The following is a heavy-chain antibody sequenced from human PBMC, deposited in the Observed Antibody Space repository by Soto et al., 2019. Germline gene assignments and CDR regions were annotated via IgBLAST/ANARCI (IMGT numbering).Heavy chain of an antibody. CDR2: MNPNSGNT. CDR1: GYTFTSYD. J-gene: IGHJ6*02. CDR3: ARDPLLVGDSYYYYGMDV. V-gene: IGHV1-8*01. Sequence: QVQLVQSGAEVKKPGASVKVSCKASGYTFTSYDINWVRQATGQGLEWMGWMNPNSGNTGYAQKLQGRVTMTTDTSTSTAYMELRSLRSDDTAVYYCARDPLLVGDSYYYYGMDVWGQGTTVTVSS. D-gene: IGHD1-26*01.